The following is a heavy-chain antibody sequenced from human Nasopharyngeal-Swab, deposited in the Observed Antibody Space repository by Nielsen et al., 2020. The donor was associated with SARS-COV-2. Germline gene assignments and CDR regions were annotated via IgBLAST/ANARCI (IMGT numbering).Heavy chain of an antibody. V-gene: IGHV1-46*01. CDR1: GYTLTNYY. Sequence: APVKVSCKASGYTLTNYYMHWVRQAPGQGLEWMGIINPSGGSTNYAQGFQGRVTMTRDTSTNSVYMELSSLRSEDTAMYYCARSIIGLRDYGDYSVEFRTISHFDYWGQGTLVTVSS. CDR2: INPSGGST. CDR3: ARSIIGLRDYGDYSVEFRTISHFDY. D-gene: IGHD4-17*01. J-gene: IGHJ4*02.